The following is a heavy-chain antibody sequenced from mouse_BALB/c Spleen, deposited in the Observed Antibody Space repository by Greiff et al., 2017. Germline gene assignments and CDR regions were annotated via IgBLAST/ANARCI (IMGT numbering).Heavy chain of an antibody. CDR1: GFTFSDYY. J-gene: IGHJ4*01. V-gene: IGHV5-4*02. CDR2: ISDGGSYT. D-gene: IGHD1-1*01. Sequence: EVKLEESGGGLVKPGGSLKLSCAASGFTFSDYYMYWVRQTPEKRLEWVATISDGGSYTYYPDSVKGRFTISRDNAKNNLYLQMSSLKSEDTAMYYCARKFITTVVDAMDYWGQGTSVTVSS. CDR3: ARKFITTVVDAMDY.